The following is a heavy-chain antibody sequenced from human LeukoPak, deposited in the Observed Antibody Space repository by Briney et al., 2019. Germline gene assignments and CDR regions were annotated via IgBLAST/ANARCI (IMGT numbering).Heavy chain of an antibody. V-gene: IGHV1-18*04. CDR2: ISAYNGNT. J-gene: IGHJ3*02. D-gene: IGHD5-24*01. CDR1: GYTFSSYY. Sequence: ASVKVSCKASGYTFSSYYTHWVRQAPGQGLQWMGWISAYNGNTNYAQNLQGRVTMTTDTSTSTAYMELRSLRSDDTAVYYCARVSRWLQLGYAFDIWGQGTMVTVSS. CDR3: ARVSRWLQLGYAFDI.